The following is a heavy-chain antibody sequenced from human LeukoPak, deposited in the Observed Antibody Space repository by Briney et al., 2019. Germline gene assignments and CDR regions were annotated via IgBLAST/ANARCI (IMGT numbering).Heavy chain of an antibody. V-gene: IGHV1-69*05. CDR1: VYSFITHG. Sequence: SVTVSFTSSVYSFITHGIRWVRQAPGQGLEWMGGIMPIFGATNYAQKFQGRLTITTDRNKSTAYMELNNLSSEDTALYYCARVATVGSLDNWGQGTLVTVSS. CDR2: IMPIFGAT. J-gene: IGHJ4*02. CDR3: ARVATVGSLDN. D-gene: IGHD4-23*01.